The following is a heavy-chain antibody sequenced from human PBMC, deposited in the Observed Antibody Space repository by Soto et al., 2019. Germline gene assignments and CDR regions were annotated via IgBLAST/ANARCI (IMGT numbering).Heavy chain of an antibody. V-gene: IGHV3-48*03. CDR2: ISRSGTI. D-gene: IGHD3-3*01. J-gene: IGHJ6*02. Sequence: GQLVESGGGLVQPGGSLRLSREASGFTFSNYEMNWVRQAPGKGLEWVSYISRSGTIYYADSVKGRFTISRDNAKNSLYLQMNSLRAEDTAVYYCARDRITIIGVVINYYTGMDVWGHGTTVTVSS. CDR1: GFTFSNYE. CDR3: ARDRITIIGVVINYYTGMDV.